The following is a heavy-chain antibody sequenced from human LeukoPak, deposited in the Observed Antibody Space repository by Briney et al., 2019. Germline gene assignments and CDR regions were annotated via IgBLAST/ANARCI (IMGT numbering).Heavy chain of an antibody. D-gene: IGHD3-10*01. Sequence: PGRSLRLSRAASGFTFSSYSMNWVRQAPGKGLEWVSSISSSSSYIYYADSVKGRFTISRDNAKNSLYLQMNSLRAEDTAVYYCARDSGSGSYSGYWGLGTLVTVSS. CDR3: ARDSGSGSYSGY. J-gene: IGHJ4*02. CDR2: ISSSSSYI. V-gene: IGHV3-21*01. CDR1: GFTFSSYS.